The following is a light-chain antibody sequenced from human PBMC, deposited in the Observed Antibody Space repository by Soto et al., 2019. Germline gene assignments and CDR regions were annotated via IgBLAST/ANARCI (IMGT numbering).Light chain of an antibody. CDR1: QIIRSTF. V-gene: IGKV3-20*01. CDR2: GVS. Sequence: EIVLTQSPGTLSLSPGERATLSCRASQIIRSTFLAWYQQKPGQAPRLLIHGVSNRATGIPDRFSGSGSGTAFTLIISRLEPEDFAVYYCQQYDGSPETFGQGTKVEIK. CDR3: QQYDGSPET. J-gene: IGKJ1*01.